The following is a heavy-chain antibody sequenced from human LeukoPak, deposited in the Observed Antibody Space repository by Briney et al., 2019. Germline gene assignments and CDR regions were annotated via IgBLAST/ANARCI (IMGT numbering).Heavy chain of an antibody. J-gene: IGHJ5*02. CDR3: ARDSRQIAAAGMFDP. V-gene: IGHV1-18*01. CDR1: GYTFTSYG. CDR2: ISAYNGNT. D-gene: IGHD6-13*01. Sequence: GASVKVSCKASGYTFTSYGISWVRQAPGQGLEWMGWISAYNGNTNYAQKLQGRVTMTTDTSTSTAYMELRSLRSDDTAVYYCARDSRQIAAAGMFDPWGQGTLVTVSS.